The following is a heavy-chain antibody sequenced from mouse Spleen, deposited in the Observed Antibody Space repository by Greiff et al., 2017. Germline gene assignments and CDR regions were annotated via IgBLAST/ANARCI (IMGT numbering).Heavy chain of an antibody. J-gene: IGHJ1*03. CDR1: GFTFSSYG. Sequence: EVKVVESGGDLVKPGGSLKLSCAASGFTFSSYGMSWVRQTPDKRLEWVATISSGGSYTYYPDSVKGRFTISRDNAKNTLYLQMSSLKSEDTAMYYCARMVLRSYWYFDVWGTGTTVTVSS. D-gene: IGHD1-1*01. CDR2: ISSGGSYT. CDR3: ARMVLRSYWYFDV. V-gene: IGHV5-6*01.